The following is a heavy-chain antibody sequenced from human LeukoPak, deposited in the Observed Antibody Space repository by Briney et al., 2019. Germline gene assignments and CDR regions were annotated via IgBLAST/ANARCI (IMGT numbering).Heavy chain of an antibody. V-gene: IGHV3-15*01. CDR2: IKSKTDGGTT. J-gene: IGHJ4*02. CDR3: TTDATFGDGDPFDY. Sequence: GGSLRLSCAASGFTFSNAWMSWVRQAPGKGLEWVGRIKSKTDGGTTDYAAPVKGRFTISRDDSKNTLYLQMNSLKTEDTAVYYCTTDATFGDGDPFDYWGQGTLVTVSS. D-gene: IGHD4-17*01. CDR1: GFTFSNAW.